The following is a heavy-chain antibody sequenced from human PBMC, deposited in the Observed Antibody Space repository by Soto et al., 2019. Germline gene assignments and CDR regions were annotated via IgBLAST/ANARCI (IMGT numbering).Heavy chain of an antibody. D-gene: IGHD3-22*01. J-gene: IGHJ3*02. CDR3: ERGTYYYDSSGPDAFDI. CDR1: GYTFTSYY. Sequence: GASVNVSFKASGYTFTSYYINWVRQATGQWLELMGWMNPNSGNTGYAQKFQGRVTMTRNTSISTAYMELSSLRSEDKAVYYCERGTYYYDSSGPDAFDIWAQGTMVTVSS. V-gene: IGHV1-8*01. CDR2: MNPNSGNT.